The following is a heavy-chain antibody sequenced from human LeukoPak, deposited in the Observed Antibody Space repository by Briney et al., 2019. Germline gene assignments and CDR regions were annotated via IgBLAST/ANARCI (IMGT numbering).Heavy chain of an antibody. CDR3: AKVRDMDTVMGRFDN. CDR2: ISGNGGRT. Sequence: PGGSLRLSCAASGFTFSSYAMNWVRQTPGKGLEWVSVISGNGGRTYYADSVKGRFTISRDNSKNTLCLQMNSLRAEDAAVFYCAKVRDMDTVMGRFDNWGQGTLATVSA. CDR1: GFTFSSYA. J-gene: IGHJ5*02. V-gene: IGHV3-23*01. D-gene: IGHD5-18*01.